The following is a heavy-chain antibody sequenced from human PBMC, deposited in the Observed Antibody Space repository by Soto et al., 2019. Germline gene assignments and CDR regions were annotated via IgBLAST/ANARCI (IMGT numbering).Heavy chain of an antibody. CDR2: INPNNGGT. CDR3: AREVIAVAGDYNWFDP. Sequence: ASVKVSCKASGYSFTGNSMHWVRQAPGQGLEWMGWINPNNGGTNYAQRFQGWVTMTRDTSVSTAYMDLSSLKSDDTAVYYCAREVIAVAGDYNWFDPWGQGTLVTVSS. D-gene: IGHD6-19*01. V-gene: IGHV1-2*04. J-gene: IGHJ5*02. CDR1: GYSFTGNS.